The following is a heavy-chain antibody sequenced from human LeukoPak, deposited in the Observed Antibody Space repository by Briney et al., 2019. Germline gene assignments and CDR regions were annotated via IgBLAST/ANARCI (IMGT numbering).Heavy chain of an antibody. J-gene: IGHJ4*02. CDR3: ARLYSSGSYRAFDY. V-gene: IGHV5-51*01. Sequence: GESLKISCKGSGYSFITYWIGWVRQMPGKGLECMGIIYPGDSDTRYSPSFQGQVTISADKSINTAYLQWSSLKASDTAKYYCARLYSSGSYRAFDYWGQGTLVTVAS. CDR1: GYSFITYW. D-gene: IGHD3-22*01. CDR2: IYPGDSDT.